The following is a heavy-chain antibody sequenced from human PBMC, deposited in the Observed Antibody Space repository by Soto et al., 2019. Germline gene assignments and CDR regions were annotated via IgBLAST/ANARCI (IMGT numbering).Heavy chain of an antibody. D-gene: IGHD3-10*01. V-gene: IGHV4-30-4*01. Sequence: QVQLQESGPGLVTPSQTLSLTCTVSGGSISSGDYYWSWIRQPPGKGLEWIGYIYYSGSTYYNPSLKSRVTISVDTSKNQFSLKLSSVTAADTAVYYCARVGGFGATTIDYWGQGTLVTVSS. CDR1: GGSISSGDYY. J-gene: IGHJ4*02. CDR2: IYYSGST. CDR3: ARVGGFGATTIDY.